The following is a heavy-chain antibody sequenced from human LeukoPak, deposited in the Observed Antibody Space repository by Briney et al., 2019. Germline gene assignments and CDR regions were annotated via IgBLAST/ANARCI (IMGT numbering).Heavy chain of an antibody. Sequence: GGSLRLSCAASGFTFSSYEMSWVRQAPGKGLEWVSAISGSGGSTYYADSVKGRFTISRDNSKNTLYLQMNSLRAEDTAVYYCAKDGQLWPKDYGMDVWGQGTTVTVSS. D-gene: IGHD5-18*01. CDR1: GFTFSSYE. V-gene: IGHV3-23*01. J-gene: IGHJ6*02. CDR3: AKDGQLWPKDYGMDV. CDR2: ISGSGGST.